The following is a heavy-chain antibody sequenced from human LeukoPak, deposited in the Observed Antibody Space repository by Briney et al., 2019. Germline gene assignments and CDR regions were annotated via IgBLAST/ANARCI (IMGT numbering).Heavy chain of an antibody. CDR3: ARVTATTPFDY. V-gene: IGHV4-4*02. J-gene: IGHJ4*02. CDR2: ISHSGST. Sequence: SETLSLTCAVSGGSISSSNWWSWVRQPPGRGLEWIGEISHSGSTNSNPSLESRVTISVDKSKNQFSLELTSVTAADTAVYFCARVTATTPFDYWGQGTLVTVSA. D-gene: IGHD2-21*02. CDR1: GGSISSSNW.